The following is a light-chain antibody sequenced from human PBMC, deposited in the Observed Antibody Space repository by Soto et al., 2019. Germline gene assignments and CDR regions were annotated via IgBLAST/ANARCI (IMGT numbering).Light chain of an antibody. Sequence: DIQMTQSTSALSASVGDRVTITCRASQSVSGWLAWYQQKPGKAPRLLSYDASYLERGVPSRFSGSGSGTDFTLTISDLQPDDLGTYYCQQYNNFWTFGPGTKVEI. CDR1: QSVSGW. CDR2: DAS. J-gene: IGKJ1*01. V-gene: IGKV1-5*01. CDR3: QQYNNFWT.